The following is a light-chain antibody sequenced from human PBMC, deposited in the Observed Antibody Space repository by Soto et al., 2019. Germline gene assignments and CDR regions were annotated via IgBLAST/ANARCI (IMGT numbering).Light chain of an antibody. CDR2: NTN. CDR3: VLYMGSGISV. Sequence: QAVVTQGPSFSVSPGGTVTLTCGLSSGSVSTSYYPSWYQQTPGQAPRTLIYNTNTRSSGVPDRFSGSILGNKAALTITGAQADDESDYYCVLYMGSGISVFGGGTKLNVL. CDR1: SGSVSTSYY. V-gene: IGLV8-61*01. J-gene: IGLJ2*01.